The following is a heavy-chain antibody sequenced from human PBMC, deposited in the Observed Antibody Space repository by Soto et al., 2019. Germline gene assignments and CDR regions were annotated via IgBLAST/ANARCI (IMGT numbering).Heavy chain of an antibody. D-gene: IGHD5-12*01. Sequence: QVQLVESGGGLVKPGGSLRLSCAASGFTFSDYYMSWIRQAPGKGLEWISYISNSGSTVYYADSVKGRFAISRDNAKNSLSLQMSSLRAEDTAVYYCAKRGRPGYDKGDWFDPWGQGNLVTVST. CDR2: ISNSGSTV. V-gene: IGHV3-11*01. CDR3: AKRGRPGYDKGDWFDP. J-gene: IGHJ5*02. CDR1: GFTFSDYY.